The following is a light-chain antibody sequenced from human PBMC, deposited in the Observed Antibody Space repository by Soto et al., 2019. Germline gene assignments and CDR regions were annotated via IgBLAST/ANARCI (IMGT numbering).Light chain of an antibody. CDR2: DAS. V-gene: IGKV1-33*01. CDR1: QDISKF. Sequence: DIQMTQSPSSLSAPVGDRVSFTCQASQDISKFLNWYQHKPGQAPSLLIYDASKSQLGVLSRFSESGSGTDFTFTISSLQPEYTSTYYCQQYDNRPFTFGPGTKVDVK. CDR3: QQYDNRPFT. J-gene: IGKJ3*01.